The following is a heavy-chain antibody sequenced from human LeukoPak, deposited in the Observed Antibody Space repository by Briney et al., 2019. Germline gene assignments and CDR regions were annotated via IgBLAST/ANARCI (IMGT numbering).Heavy chain of an antibody. CDR2: MNPNSGNT. V-gene: IGHV1-8*03. D-gene: IGHD3-3*01. CDR3: ARTGPDYDFWSGYPDFDY. Sequence: ASVKVSCKASGYTFTSYDINWVRQATGQGLEWMGWMNPNSGNTGYAQKFQGRVTITRNTSISTAHMELSSLRSEDTAVYYCARTGPDYDFWSGYPDFDYWGQGTLVTVSS. CDR1: GYTFTSYD. J-gene: IGHJ4*02.